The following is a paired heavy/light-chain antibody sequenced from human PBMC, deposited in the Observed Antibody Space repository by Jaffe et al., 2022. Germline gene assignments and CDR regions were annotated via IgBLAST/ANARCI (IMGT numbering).Light chain of an antibody. CDR1: QSVSSRY. Sequence: EIVLTQSPGTLSLSPGERATLSCRASQSVSSRYLAWYQQKSGQAPRLLMYDASSRATDIPDRFSGSGSGTDFTLTISRLEPEDFAVYYCQQYGSSPYTFGQGTKLEIK. CDR2: DAS. J-gene: IGKJ2*01. CDR3: QQYGSSPYT. V-gene: IGKV3-20*01.
Heavy chain of an antibody. Sequence: EVQLVQSGAEVKKPGESLKISCKRSDFTTSWIGWVRQMPGKGLEWMGIIYLGDSDTRYNPSLQGQVTISADRSITTAYLQWSSLKASDTAMYYCVVPLRGGHNYFDLWGQGTLVTVSS. J-gene: IGHJ4*02. D-gene: IGHD3-10*01. CDR2: IYLGDSDT. CDR1: DFTTSW. V-gene: IGHV5-51*03. CDR3: VVPLRGGHNYFDL.